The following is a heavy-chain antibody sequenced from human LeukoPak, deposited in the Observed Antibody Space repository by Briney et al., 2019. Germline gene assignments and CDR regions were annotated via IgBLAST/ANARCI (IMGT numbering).Heavy chain of an antibody. CDR3: ARSSYRRVDY. J-gene: IGHJ4*02. CDR2: IDWDDDK. V-gene: IGHV2-70*11. CDR1: GGSISSYYW. D-gene: IGHD2-15*01. Sequence: TLSLTCTVSGGSISSYYWSWIRQPPGKALEWLARIDWDDDKYYSTSLKTRLTISKDTSKNQVVLTMTNMDPVDTATYYCARSSYRRVDYWGQGTLVTVSS.